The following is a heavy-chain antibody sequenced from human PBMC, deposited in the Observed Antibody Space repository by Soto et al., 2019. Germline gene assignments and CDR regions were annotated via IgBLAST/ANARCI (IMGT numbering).Heavy chain of an antibody. CDR2: ITGSGVST. D-gene: IGHD2-21*02. CDR1: GFTFSSYA. J-gene: IGHJ4*02. Sequence: PGGSLRLSCAASGFTFSSYAMSWVRQAPGKGLEWVSGITGSGVSTFYADSVKGRFTISRDNFKNSLDLKMNSLRAEDTAVYYCAKDLQLCGRDCYPYYFDYWGQGTLVTVSS. CDR3: AKDLQLCGRDCYPYYFDY. V-gene: IGHV3-23*01.